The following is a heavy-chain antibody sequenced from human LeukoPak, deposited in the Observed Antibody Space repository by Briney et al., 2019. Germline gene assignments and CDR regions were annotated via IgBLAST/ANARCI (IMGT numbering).Heavy chain of an antibody. CDR3: ARAGMVAAYRDNWFDP. J-gene: IGHJ5*02. CDR2: IIPIFGTA. CDR1: GGTFSSYA. D-gene: IGHD2-15*01. Sequence: SVKVSCKASGGTFSSYAISWVRQAPGQGLEWMGGIIPIFGTANYAQKFQVRATITADESTSTAYMELSSLRSEDTAVYYCARAGMVAAYRDNWFDPWGQGTLVTVSS. V-gene: IGHV1-69*13.